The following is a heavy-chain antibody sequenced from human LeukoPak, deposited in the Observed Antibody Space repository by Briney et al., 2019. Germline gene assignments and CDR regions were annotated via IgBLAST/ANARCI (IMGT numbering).Heavy chain of an antibody. V-gene: IGHV1-46*01. J-gene: IGHJ5*02. Sequence: ASVTLSCKASGYTFTSYYMHWVRQAPGQGLEWMGIINPNGCSTSYAKKYQRGGTMTRDMCTSTVYMELSSMRSEDTAVYYCARAVVVAGFEPWGQRTLVTVSS. CDR3: ARAVVVAGFEP. CDR2: INPNGCST. D-gene: IGHD2-21*01. CDR1: GYTFTSYY.